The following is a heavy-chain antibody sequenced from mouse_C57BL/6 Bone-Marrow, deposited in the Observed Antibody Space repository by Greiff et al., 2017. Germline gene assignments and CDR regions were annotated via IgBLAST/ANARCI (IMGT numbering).Heavy chain of an antibody. CDR2: INPSNGGT. D-gene: IGHD2-4*01. Sequence: QVQLQQPGTELVKPGASVKLSCKASGYTFTSYWMHWVKPRPGQGLEWIGNINPSNGGTNYNEKFKSKATLTVDKSSSTSYMQLSSLTSEDSAVYYCARSGGLRRLDYWGQGTTLTVSS. V-gene: IGHV1-53*01. CDR3: ARSGGLRRLDY. CDR1: GYTFTSYW. J-gene: IGHJ2*01.